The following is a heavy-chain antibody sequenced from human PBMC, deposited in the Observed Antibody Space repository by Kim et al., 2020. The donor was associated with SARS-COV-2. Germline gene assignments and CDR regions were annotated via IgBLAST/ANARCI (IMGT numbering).Heavy chain of an antibody. CDR2: IYYSGST. Sequence: SETLSLTCTVSGGSISSYYWSWIRQPPGKGLEWIGYIYYSGSTDYNPSLKSRVTISVDTSKNQLSLKLSSVTAADTAVYYCARDQAAGSRLYYYYGLDVWGQGTTVTVSS. V-gene: IGHV4-59*01. CDR1: GGSISSYY. J-gene: IGHJ6*02. D-gene: IGHD2-15*01. CDR3: ARDQAAGSRLYYYYGLDV.